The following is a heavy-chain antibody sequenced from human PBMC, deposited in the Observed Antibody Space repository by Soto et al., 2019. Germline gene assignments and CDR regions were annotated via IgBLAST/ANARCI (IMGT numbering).Heavy chain of an antibody. CDR3: ARDMKSSYYYYGMDV. CDR2: IYSSGNT. CDR1: GGSLSRYY. Sequence: SETLSLTCTVSGGSLSRYYWGWIRQPPGKGLEWIGYIYSSGNTNYNPSLKSRVTISVDMSKNQFSLKLSSVTAADTAIYYCARDMKSSYYYYGMDVWGQGTTVTVSS. J-gene: IGHJ6*02. D-gene: IGHD3-16*01. V-gene: IGHV4-59*01.